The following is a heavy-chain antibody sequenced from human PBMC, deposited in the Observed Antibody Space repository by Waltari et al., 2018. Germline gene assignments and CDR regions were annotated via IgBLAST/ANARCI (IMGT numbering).Heavy chain of an antibody. V-gene: IGHV4-38-2*01. D-gene: IGHD3-16*01. Sequence: QVQLQESGPGLVKPSETLSLTCAVSGYSISSGYYWGWIRQPPGKGLEWIGSIYHSGSTDYNPSLKSRVTISVDTSKNQFSLKLSSVTAADTAVYYCASPFGGAHYYMDVWGKGTTVTVSS. CDR2: IYHSGST. J-gene: IGHJ6*03. CDR3: ASPFGGAHYYMDV. CDR1: GYSISSGYY.